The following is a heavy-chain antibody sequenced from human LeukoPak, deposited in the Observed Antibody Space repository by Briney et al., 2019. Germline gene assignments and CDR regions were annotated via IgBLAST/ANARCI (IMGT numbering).Heavy chain of an antibody. CDR3: ARDRRYDILTGYPIYYYYGMDV. J-gene: IGHJ6*02. V-gene: IGHV4-31*03. CDR1: GGSISSGGYY. CDR2: IYYSGST. Sequence: SETLSLTCTVSGGSISSGGYYWSWIRQHPGKGLEWIGYIYYSGSTYYNPSLKSRVTISVDTSKNQFSLKLSSVTAADTAVYYCARDRRYDILTGYPIYYYYGMDVWGQGTTVTVAS. D-gene: IGHD3-9*01.